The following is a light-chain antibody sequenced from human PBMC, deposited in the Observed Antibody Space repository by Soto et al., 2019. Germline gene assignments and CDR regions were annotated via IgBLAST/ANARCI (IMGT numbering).Light chain of an antibody. CDR1: QSISSW. J-gene: IGKJ1*01. Sequence: DIQMTQSPSTLSASVGDRVTITGRASQSISSWLAWYQQKPGKAPKLLIYDASSLESGVPSRFSGNRSGTEFTLTISSLQPDDFATYYCQQYNSYSWTFGQGTKVDI. CDR2: DAS. CDR3: QQYNSYSWT. V-gene: IGKV1-5*01.